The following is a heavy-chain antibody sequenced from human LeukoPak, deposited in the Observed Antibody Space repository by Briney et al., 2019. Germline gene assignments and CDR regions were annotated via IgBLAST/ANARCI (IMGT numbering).Heavy chain of an antibody. CDR1: GFTFSSYN. V-gene: IGHV3-21*01. CDR2: ISSSSSYI. Sequence: GGSLRLSCAASGFTFSSYNMNWVRQAPGKGLEWVSSISSSSSYIYYADSVKGRFTISRDNAKNSLYLQMNSLRAEDTAVYYCARRYSGSYGAFDIWGQGTMVTVSS. D-gene: IGHD1-26*01. J-gene: IGHJ3*02. CDR3: ARRYSGSYGAFDI.